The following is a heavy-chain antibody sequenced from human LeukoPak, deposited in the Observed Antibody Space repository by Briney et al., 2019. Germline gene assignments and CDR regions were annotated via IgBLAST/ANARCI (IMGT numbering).Heavy chain of an antibody. CDR3: ARPPNWGNWFDP. J-gene: IGHJ5*02. D-gene: IGHD7-27*01. Sequence: TSETLSLTCTVSGGSISSGSYYWGWIRQPPGKGLEWIGSNHYSGTSYYNPSLKSRVTISVDTSKNQFSLKLSSVTAADTAVYYCARPPNWGNWFDPWGQGTLVTVSS. CDR2: NHYSGTS. CDR1: GGSISSGSYY. V-gene: IGHV4-39*07.